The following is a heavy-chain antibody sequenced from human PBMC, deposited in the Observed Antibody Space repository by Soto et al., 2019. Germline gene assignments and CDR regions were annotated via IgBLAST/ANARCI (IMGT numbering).Heavy chain of an antibody. CDR2: INHSGST. V-gene: IGHV4-34*01. D-gene: IGHD2-2*01. CDR3: ARGVVVVPAAIFHYYGMDV. Sequence: SETLSLTCAVYGGSFSGYYWSWIRQPPGKGLEWIGEINHSGSTNYNPSLKSRVTISVDTSKNQFSLKLSSATAADTAVYYCARGVVVVPAAIFHYYGMDVWGQGTTVTVSS. CDR1: GGSFSGYY. J-gene: IGHJ6*02.